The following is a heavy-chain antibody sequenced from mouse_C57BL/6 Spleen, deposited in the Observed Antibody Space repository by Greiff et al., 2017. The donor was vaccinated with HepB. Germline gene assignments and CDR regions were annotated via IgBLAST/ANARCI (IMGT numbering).Heavy chain of an antibody. CDR3: AKGSNLGAWFAY. Sequence: VQLQQSVAELVRPGASVKLSCTASGFNIKNTYMQWVKQRPEQGLEWIGRIDPANGNTKYAPKFQGKATITADTSSNTAYLQLSSLTSEDTAIYYCAKGSNLGAWFAYWGQGTLVTVSA. V-gene: IGHV14-3*01. CDR2: IDPANGNT. D-gene: IGHD2-5*01. J-gene: IGHJ3*01. CDR1: GFNIKNTY.